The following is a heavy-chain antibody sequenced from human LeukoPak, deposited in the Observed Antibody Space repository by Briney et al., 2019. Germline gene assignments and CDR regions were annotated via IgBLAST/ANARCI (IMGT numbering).Heavy chain of an antibody. Sequence: GGSLRLSCAASGFTFSSYGMHWVRQAPGKGLEWVAFIRYDGSNKYYADSVKGRFTISRDNSKNTLYLQMNSLRAEDTAVYYCAPDTVRKIGGFLEWLLEGFDCWGQGTLVTVSS. CDR2: IRYDGSNK. CDR1: GFTFSSYG. V-gene: IGHV3-30*02. D-gene: IGHD3-3*01. CDR3: APDTVRKIGGFLEWLLEGFDC. J-gene: IGHJ4*02.